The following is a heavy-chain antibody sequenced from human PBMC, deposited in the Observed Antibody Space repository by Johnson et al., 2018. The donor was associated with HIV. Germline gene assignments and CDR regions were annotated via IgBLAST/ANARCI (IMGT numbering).Heavy chain of an antibody. CDR3: ARDQAYRSSWAFSFDI. J-gene: IGHJ3*02. V-gene: IGHV3-9*01. Sequence: VQLVESGGGLVQPGRSLRLSCAASGFTFDDYAMHWVRQAPGKGLEWVSGISWKSGSIGYADSVKGRFTISRDNSKNTVFLQMNSLRSDDTAVYFCARDQAYRSSWAFSFDIWGQGTMVIVSS. CDR1: GFTFDDYA. D-gene: IGHD6-13*01. CDR2: ISWKSGSI.